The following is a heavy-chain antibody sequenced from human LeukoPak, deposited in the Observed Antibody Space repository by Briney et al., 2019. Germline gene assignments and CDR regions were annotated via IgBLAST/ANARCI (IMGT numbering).Heavy chain of an antibody. Sequence: SVKVSCKASRGTFSSYAISWVRQAPGQGLEWMGRIIPIFGTANYAQKLQGRVTITADESTSTAYMELSSLRSEDTAVYYCARQKVYGITAAGPAVSYYYYYMDVWGKGTTVTISS. D-gene: IGHD6-13*01. CDR2: IIPIFGTA. V-gene: IGHV1-69*13. J-gene: IGHJ6*03. CDR3: ARQKVYGITAAGPAVSYYYYYMDV. CDR1: RGTFSSYA.